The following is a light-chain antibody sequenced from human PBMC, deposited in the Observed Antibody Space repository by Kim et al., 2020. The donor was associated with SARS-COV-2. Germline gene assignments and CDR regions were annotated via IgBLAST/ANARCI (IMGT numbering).Light chain of an antibody. CDR2: GAS. J-gene: IGKJ2*01. Sequence: PGESATRSVKARQSVSTNLAWYQQPPGQAPRLLIYGASTRATGVPARFSGSGSGTDFTLTISSLQSEDFAVYYCQHYENWPPMYTFGQGTKLEI. CDR1: QSVSTN. V-gene: IGKV3-15*01. CDR3: QHYENWPPMYT.